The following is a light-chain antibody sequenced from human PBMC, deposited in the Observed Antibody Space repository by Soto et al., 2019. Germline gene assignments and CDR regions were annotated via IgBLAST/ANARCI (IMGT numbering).Light chain of an antibody. J-gene: IGKJ2*01. CDR3: QQCNDWPHT. CDR1: QSVSSN. V-gene: IGKV3-15*01. CDR2: GAA. Sequence: EIAMTQSPATLSVSPGERATLSCRASQSVSSNLAWYQQKPGQAPRLLIYGAATRATGIPARFSGRGSGTEFTLTISSLQSEDCAVYYCQQCNDWPHTFGQGTKLEI.